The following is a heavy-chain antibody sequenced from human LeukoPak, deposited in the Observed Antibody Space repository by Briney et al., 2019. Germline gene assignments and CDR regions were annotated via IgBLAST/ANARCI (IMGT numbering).Heavy chain of an antibody. V-gene: IGHV4-59*08. CDR1: GGSISSYY. CDR2: IYYSGST. Sequence: ETLSLTCTVSGGSISSYYWSWIRQPPGKGLEWIGYIYYSGSTNYNPSLKSRVTISVDTSKNQFSLKLSSVTAADTAVYYCARRSRRYSSSWSDYGMDVWGQGTTVTVSS. J-gene: IGHJ6*02. CDR3: ARRSRRYSSSWSDYGMDV. D-gene: IGHD6-13*01.